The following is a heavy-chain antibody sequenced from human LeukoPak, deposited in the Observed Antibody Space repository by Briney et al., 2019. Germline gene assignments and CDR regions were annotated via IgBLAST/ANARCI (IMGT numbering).Heavy chain of an antibody. V-gene: IGHV1-69*04. CDR2: IIPIFGIA. Sequence: SVKVSCKASGGTFSSYAISWVRQAPGQGLEWMGRIIPIFGIANYAQRFQGRVTITADKSTSTAYMELSSLRSEDTAVYYCARSWGSVPYFDYWGQGTLVTVSS. CDR3: ARSWGSVPYFDY. CDR1: GGTFSSYA. D-gene: IGHD3-10*01. J-gene: IGHJ4*02.